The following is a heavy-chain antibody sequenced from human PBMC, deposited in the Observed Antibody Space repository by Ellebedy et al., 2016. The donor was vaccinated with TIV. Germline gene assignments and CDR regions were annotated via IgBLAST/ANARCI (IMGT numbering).Heavy chain of an antibody. D-gene: IGHD1-26*01. Sequence: GESLKISCAASGFTFRSYSMNWIRQAPGKGLEWVSAISGSGGSTYYADSVKGRFTISRDNSKNTLYLQMNSLRAEDTAVYYCAKEILRWELLRGAMGDYWGQGTLVTVSS. J-gene: IGHJ4*02. CDR1: GFTFRSYS. CDR2: ISGSGGST. V-gene: IGHV3-23*01. CDR3: AKEILRWELLRGAMGDY.